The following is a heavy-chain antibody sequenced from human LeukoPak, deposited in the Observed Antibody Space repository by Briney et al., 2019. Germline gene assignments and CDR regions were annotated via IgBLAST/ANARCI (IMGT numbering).Heavy chain of an antibody. CDR3: ARSITMVRGVKSFDY. CDR2: INPSGGST. J-gene: IGHJ4*02. Sequence: ASVKVSCKASGYTFTGDFIHWVRQAPGQGLEWVGIINPSGGSTSYAQKFQGRVTMTRDTSTSTVYMELSSLRSEDTAVYYCARSITMVRGVKSFDYWGQGTLVTVSS. V-gene: IGHV1-46*03. CDR1: GYTFTGDF. D-gene: IGHD3-10*01.